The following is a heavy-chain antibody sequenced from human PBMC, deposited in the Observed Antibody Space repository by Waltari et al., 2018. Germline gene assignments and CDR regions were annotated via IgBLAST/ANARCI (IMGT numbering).Heavy chain of an antibody. J-gene: IGHJ4*02. Sequence: QVQLVQSGAEVKKPGASVKVSCKASGYTFTSYDINWVRQATGQGLEWMGWMNPNRGNTGYAQKCQGRVTMTRNTSISTAYMELSSLRSEDTAVYYCARVPKGFLDFDYWGQGTLVTVSS. CDR2: MNPNRGNT. D-gene: IGHD1-1*01. CDR3: ARVPKGFLDFDY. CDR1: GYTFTSYD. V-gene: IGHV1-8*01.